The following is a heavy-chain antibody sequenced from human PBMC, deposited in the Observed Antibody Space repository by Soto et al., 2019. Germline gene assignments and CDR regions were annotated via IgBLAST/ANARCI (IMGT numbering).Heavy chain of an antibody. CDR2: IRNNADGGTA. D-gene: IGHD3-16*01. V-gene: IGHV3-15*05. CDR1: GFPFIDAW. Sequence: LRLSCAASGFPFIDAWMTWVRQAPGKGLQWIGRIRNNADGGTADLAAPVRGRFSISRDDSKDTLYLHMNSLEIHDTAVYFCSTALRRDSALGAYWGQGTLVTVSS. J-gene: IGHJ4*02. CDR3: STALRRDSALGAY.